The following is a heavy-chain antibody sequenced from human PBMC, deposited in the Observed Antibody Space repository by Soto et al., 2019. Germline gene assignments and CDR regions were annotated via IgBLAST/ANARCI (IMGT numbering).Heavy chain of an antibody. V-gene: IGHV1-69*01. CDR3: AIVTSMVRGVIGNCFDP. J-gene: IGHJ5*02. D-gene: IGHD3-10*01. CDR2: IIPMYGPA. Sequence: QVPLVQSGAEVKKPGSSVTVSCKASGGTFSSYAIHWVRQAPGQGLEWMGGIIPMYGPAKYAQRFQGRVTITADASTTTAYMELTSLTSRDTAVYYCAIVTSMVRGVIGNCFDPWGHGTLVIVSS. CDR1: GGTFSSYA.